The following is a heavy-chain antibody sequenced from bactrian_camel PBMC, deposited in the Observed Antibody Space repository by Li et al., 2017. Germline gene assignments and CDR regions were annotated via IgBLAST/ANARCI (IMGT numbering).Heavy chain of an antibody. D-gene: IGHD6*01. J-gene: IGHJ4*01. CDR1: GDTIGRYC. Sequence: ESGGASVQAGGSLRLSCVASGDTIGRYCMGWFRQILDKEHEGVAGIESDGSTSYADSVKGRFTVSQDSAKNILYLQMNSLKPEDTALYYCAADGGEPVSVCTVVGGEVPYAYWGQGTQVTVS. CDR2: IESDGST. CDR3: AADGGEPVSVCTVVGGEVPYAY. V-gene: IGHV3S9*01.